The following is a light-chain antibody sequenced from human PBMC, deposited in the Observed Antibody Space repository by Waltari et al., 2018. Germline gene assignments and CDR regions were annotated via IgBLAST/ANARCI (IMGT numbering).Light chain of an antibody. V-gene: IGKV3-11*01. CDR2: DAS. CDR3: QQRSDWFT. J-gene: IGKJ3*01. CDR1: QSVSSA. Sequence: EIVLTQSPATLSLSPGERATLSCRASQSVSSALAWYQQKPGQSPRLLIYDASNRAAGIPARFSGSGSGTDFTLTISSLEPEDFAVYYCQQRSDWFTFGPGTKVDIK.